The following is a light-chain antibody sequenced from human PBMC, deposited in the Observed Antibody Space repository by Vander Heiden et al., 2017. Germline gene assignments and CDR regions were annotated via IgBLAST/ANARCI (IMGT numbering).Light chain of an antibody. V-gene: IGKV1-33*01. J-gene: IGKJ4*01. Sequence: DIQMNQSPSYLTASVWDRVTITCQASHDIDDCLNWYQQKPGKAPKLLIYAASILESGVASRFSGSGSGTHFTFTISGLQPEDFATYFCQQYDSQSLPFGGGTKVDIK. CDR2: AAS. CDR1: HDIDDC. CDR3: QQYDSQSLP.